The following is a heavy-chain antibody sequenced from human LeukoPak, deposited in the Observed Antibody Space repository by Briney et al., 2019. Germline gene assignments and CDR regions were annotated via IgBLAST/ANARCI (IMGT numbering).Heavy chain of an antibody. CDR1: GFIFNTYS. Sequence: GGSLTLSCAASGFIFNTYSMNWVRQAPGKGLEWVSYISSSGGSMYYADSVKGRFTISRDNANNSLYLQLNSLTVEDTAVYYCARDLDYGLDYWGQGTLVIVSS. D-gene: IGHD4-17*01. V-gene: IGHV3-48*01. J-gene: IGHJ4*02. CDR2: ISSSGGSM. CDR3: ARDLDYGLDY.